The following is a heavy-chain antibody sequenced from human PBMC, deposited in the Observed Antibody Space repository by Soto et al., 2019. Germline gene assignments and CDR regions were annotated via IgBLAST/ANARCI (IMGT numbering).Heavy chain of an antibody. CDR2: IYYSGST. J-gene: IGHJ6*02. CDR3: ARDGRAAADPGATYGMDV. Sequence: SETLSLTCTVSGGSVSSGSYYWSWIRQPPGKGLEWIGYIYYSGSTNYNPSLKSRVTISVDTSKNQFSLKLSSVTAADTAVYYCARDGRAAADPGATYGMDVWGQGTTVTSP. V-gene: IGHV4-61*01. CDR1: GGSVSSGSYY. D-gene: IGHD6-13*01.